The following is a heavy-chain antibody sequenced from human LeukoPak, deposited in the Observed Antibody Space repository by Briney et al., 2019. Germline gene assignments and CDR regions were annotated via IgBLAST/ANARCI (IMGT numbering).Heavy chain of an antibody. J-gene: IGHJ4*02. D-gene: IGHD5-12*01. CDR3: ARGPSGYHNT. Sequence: GGSLRLSCAASGFTFSNYWMHWVRQAPGKGLVWVSRINSYGINTSYADSVKGRFTISRDNAKNTLNLQMNSLRAEDTAVYYCARGPSGYHNTGGQGTLVTVSS. V-gene: IGHV3-74*01. CDR1: GFTFSNYW. CDR2: INSYGINT.